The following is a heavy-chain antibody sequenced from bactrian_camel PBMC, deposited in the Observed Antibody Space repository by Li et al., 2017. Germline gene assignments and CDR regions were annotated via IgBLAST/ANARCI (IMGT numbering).Heavy chain of an antibody. J-gene: IGHJ4*01. D-gene: IGHD3*01. CDR2: IDSDGTT. Sequence: HVQLVESGGGSVQAGGSLRLACVASEFTVSTDCMAWFRQVPGREREGVAGIDSDGTTEYADSVKGRFTISKDDSKNTLYLQMNGLNSEDTAMYYCAARWCGLTYYSLGGAYNYWGQGTQVTVS. CDR3: AARWCGLTYYSLGGAYNY. CDR1: EFTVSTDC. V-gene: IGHV3S9*01.